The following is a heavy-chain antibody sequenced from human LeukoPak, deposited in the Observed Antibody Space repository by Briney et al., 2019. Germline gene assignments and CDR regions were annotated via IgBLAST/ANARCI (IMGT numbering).Heavy chain of an antibody. CDR2: IIPVSGTP. CDR1: GGTFHSYA. CDR3: ARVTNHYDSGDFIVNAFDI. D-gene: IGHD3-22*01. J-gene: IGHJ3*02. Sequence: GASVKVSCKASGGTFHSYAVSWVRQAPGQGLEWMGGIIPVSGTPNYAQKFQGRVTITADESTTTVYMELSSLRSEDMAVYYCARVTNHYDSGDFIVNAFDIWGQGTMVTVSS. V-gene: IGHV1-69*13.